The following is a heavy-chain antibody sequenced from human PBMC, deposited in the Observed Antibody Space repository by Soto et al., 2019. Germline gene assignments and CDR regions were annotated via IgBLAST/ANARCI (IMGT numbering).Heavy chain of an antibody. D-gene: IGHD3-16*02. CDR1: GYTFTSYG. V-gene: IGHV1-18*01. J-gene: IGHJ3*02. Sequence: QVQLVQSGAEVKKPGASVKVSCKASGYTFTSYGITWVRQAPGQGLEWMGWISAYNGNTNYAQKLQGRVTMTTDTPTSTAYMELRSLRSDDTAVYYCARDQGVMITFGGVIAFGPLDAFDIWGQGTMVTVSS. CDR3: ARDQGVMITFGGVIAFGPLDAFDI. CDR2: ISAYNGNT.